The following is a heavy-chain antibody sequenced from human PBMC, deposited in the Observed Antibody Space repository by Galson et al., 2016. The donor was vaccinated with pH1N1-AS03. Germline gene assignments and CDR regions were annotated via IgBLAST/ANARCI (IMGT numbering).Heavy chain of an antibody. CDR2: ISAYSGDT. J-gene: IGHJ3*02. CDR1: GYSFPTYS. D-gene: IGHD2-15*01. Sequence: SVKVSCKASGYSFPTYSFNWVRQAPGQGLEWLGWISAYSGDTHYARKFQGRVTLTTDTSTSTAYMELRSLTSDDTAVYYCARDRGFRPDTFDIWGQGNWVTVSS. V-gene: IGHV1-18*04. CDR3: ARDRGFRPDTFDI.